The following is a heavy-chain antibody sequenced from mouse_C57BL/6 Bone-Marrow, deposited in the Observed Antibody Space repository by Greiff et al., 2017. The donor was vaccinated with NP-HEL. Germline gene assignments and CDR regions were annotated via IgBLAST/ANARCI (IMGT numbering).Heavy chain of an antibody. Sequence: VQLQQSGPELVKPGASVKISCKASGYSFTGYYMNWVKQSPEKSLEWIGEINPSTGGTTYNQKFKAKATLTVDKSSSTAYMQLKSLTSEDSAVYYCARSAWLPYYFDYWGQGTTLTVSS. CDR1: GYSFTGYY. CDR2: INPSTGGT. CDR3: ARSAWLPYYFDY. D-gene: IGHD2-2*01. J-gene: IGHJ2*01. V-gene: IGHV1-42*01.